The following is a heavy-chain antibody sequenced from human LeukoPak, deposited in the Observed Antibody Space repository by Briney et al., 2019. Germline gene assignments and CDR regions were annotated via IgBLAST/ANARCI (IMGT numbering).Heavy chain of an antibody. J-gene: IGHJ6*03. CDR3: ARGAGSGSSIPYYYYYMNV. CDR2: IIPIFGTA. D-gene: IGHD3-10*01. V-gene: IGHV1-69*06. CDR1: GGTFSSYA. Sequence: ASVKVSCKASGGTFSSYAISWVRQAPGQGLEWMGGIIPIFGTANYAQKFQGRVTITADKSTSTAYMELSSLRSEDTAVYYCARGAGSGSSIPYYYYYMNVWGKGTTVTVSS.